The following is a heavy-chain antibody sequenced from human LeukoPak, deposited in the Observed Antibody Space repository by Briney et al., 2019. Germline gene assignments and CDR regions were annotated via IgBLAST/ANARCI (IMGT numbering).Heavy chain of an antibody. Sequence: GGSLRLSCAASAFTFSTYGMHWVRQAPGKGLEWVAFIQYDGSNKYYADSVKGRFTISRDNSKNTLFLQMNSLRAEDTAVYYCATKRDYFDYWGQGTLVTVSS. V-gene: IGHV3-30*02. CDR1: AFTFSTYG. J-gene: IGHJ4*02. CDR2: IQYDGSNK. CDR3: ATKRDYFDY.